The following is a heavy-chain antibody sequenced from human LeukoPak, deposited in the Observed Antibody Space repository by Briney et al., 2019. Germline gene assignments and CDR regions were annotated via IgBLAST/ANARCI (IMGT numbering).Heavy chain of an antibody. CDR3: ARHDGIAAAVD. CDR2: VYPGDSDT. CDR1: GYSFSNYW. D-gene: IGHD6-13*01. V-gene: IGHV5-51*01. Sequence: GESLKISCKGSGYSFSNYWIGWVRQMPGKGLEWMGIVYPGDSDTRSSPSFQGQVTISADKSISTAYLQWSSLKASDTAMYYCARHDGIAAAVDWGQGTLVTVSS. J-gene: IGHJ4*02.